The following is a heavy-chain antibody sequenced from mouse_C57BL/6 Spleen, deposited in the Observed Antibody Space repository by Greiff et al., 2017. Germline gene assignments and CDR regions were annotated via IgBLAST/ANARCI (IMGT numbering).Heavy chain of an antibody. Sequence: VESGGGLVKPGGSLKLSCAASGFTFSSYTMSWVRQTPEKRLEWVATISGCGGNTYYPDSVKGRFTISRDNAKNTLYLQMSSLRSEDTALYYCARHKILDYWGQGTTLTVSS. CDR3: ARHKILDY. CDR2: ISGCGGNT. J-gene: IGHJ2*01. V-gene: IGHV5-9*01. CDR1: GFTFSSYT.